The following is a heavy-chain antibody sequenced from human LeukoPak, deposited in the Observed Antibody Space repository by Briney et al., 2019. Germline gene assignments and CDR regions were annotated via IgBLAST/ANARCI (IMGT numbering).Heavy chain of an antibody. CDR1: GFTFCSYW. J-gene: IGHJ4*02. CDR3: ATYRQLLLPFDS. CDR2: IVPDGGEI. V-gene: IGHV3-74*01. D-gene: IGHD1-1*01. Sequence: GGSLRLSCASSGFTFCSYWMNWGRQAPWQGRGWGSSIVPDGGEIHSADSASGPFTISRDNSKSTLSLQMNSRRVEDTAIYYCATYRQLLLPFDSWGQGTLVTVSS.